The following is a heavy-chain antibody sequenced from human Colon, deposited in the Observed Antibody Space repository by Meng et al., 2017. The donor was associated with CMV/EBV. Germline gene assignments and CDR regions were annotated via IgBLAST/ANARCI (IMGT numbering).Heavy chain of an antibody. J-gene: IGHJ5*02. D-gene: IGHD3-3*01. V-gene: IGHV1-2*02. Sequence: TFTGYYMHWVRQAPGQGLEWMGWINPNSGGTNYAQKFQGRVTMTRDTSISTAYMELSRLRSDDTAVYYCARKPDDFWSGYYTGDGFDPWGQGTLVTVPQ. CDR2: INPNSGGT. CDR3: ARKPDDFWSGYYTGDGFDP. CDR1: TFTGYY.